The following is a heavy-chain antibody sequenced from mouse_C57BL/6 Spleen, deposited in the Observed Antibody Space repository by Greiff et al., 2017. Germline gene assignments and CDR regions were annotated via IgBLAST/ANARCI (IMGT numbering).Heavy chain of an antibody. V-gene: IGHV5-17*01. CDR3: AKNYYGSSYYAMDY. J-gene: IGHJ4*01. Sequence: EVNVVESGGGLVKPGGSLKLSCAASGFTFSDYGMHWVRQAPEKGLEWVAYISSGSSTIYYADTVKGRFTISRDNAKNTLFLQMTSLRSEDTAKYDCAKNYYGSSYYAMDYWGQGTSVTVSS. CDR2: ISSGSSTI. D-gene: IGHD1-1*01. CDR1: GFTFSDYG.